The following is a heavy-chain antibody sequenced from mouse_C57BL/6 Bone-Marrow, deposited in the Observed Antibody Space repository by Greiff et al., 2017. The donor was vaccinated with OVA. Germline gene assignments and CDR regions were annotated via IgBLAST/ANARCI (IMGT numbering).Heavy chain of an antibody. CDR3: ACNTTVIAGGGYYFDY. CDR1: GFSLTSYA. CDR2: IWTGGGT. Sequence: QVQLKESGPGLVAPSQSLSITCTVSGFSLTSYAISWVRQPPGKGLEWLGVIWTGGGTNYNSALKSRLSISKDNSKSQVFLKMNSLQTDDTARYYCACNTTVIAGGGYYFDYWGQGTTLTVSS. D-gene: IGHD1-1*01. V-gene: IGHV2-9-1*01. J-gene: IGHJ2*01.